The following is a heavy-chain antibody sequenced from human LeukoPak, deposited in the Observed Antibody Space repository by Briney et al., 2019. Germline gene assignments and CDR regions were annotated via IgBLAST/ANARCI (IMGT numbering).Heavy chain of an antibody. J-gene: IGHJ4*02. CDR1: GFTFSSYA. Sequence: PGGSLRLYCAASGFTFSSYAMHWVRQAPGKGLEWVAVISYDGSNKYYADSVKGRFTISRDNSKNTLYLQMNSLRAEDTAVYYCARGNDFWSGYSMGDYWGQGTLVTVSS. CDR3: ARGNDFWSGYSMGDY. D-gene: IGHD3-3*01. CDR2: ISYDGSNK. V-gene: IGHV3-30-3*01.